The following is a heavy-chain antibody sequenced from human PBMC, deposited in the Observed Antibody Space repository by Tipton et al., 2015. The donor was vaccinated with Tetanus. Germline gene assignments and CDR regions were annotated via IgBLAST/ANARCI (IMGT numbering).Heavy chain of an antibody. CDR1: GYIFTSYG. Sequence: QSGAEVKKPGASMKVSCKAFGYIFTSYGISWVRQAPGQGLEWMGRISGNNGDTKYAQNLQGRVTMTTDTSTSTAYMELRSLRSDDTAVYYCARDDCSSISCFLYDSWGQGTLVTVSS. J-gene: IGHJ5*01. V-gene: IGHV1-18*01. CDR3: ARDDCSSISCFLYDS. CDR2: ISGNNGDT. D-gene: IGHD6-13*01.